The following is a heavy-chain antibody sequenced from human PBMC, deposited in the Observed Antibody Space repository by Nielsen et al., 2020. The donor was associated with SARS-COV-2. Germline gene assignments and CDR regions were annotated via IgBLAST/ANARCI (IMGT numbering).Heavy chain of an antibody. V-gene: IGHV4-34*01. CDR1: GGSFSGYY. CDR3: ASQYYPADAFDI. CDR2: INHSGST. Sequence: SETLSLTCAVYGGSFSGYYWSWIRQPPGKGLEWIGEINHSGSTNYNPSLKSRVTISVDTSKNQFSLKLSSVTAADTAVYYCASQYYPADAFDIWGQGTMVTVSS. J-gene: IGHJ3*02. D-gene: IGHD3-16*01.